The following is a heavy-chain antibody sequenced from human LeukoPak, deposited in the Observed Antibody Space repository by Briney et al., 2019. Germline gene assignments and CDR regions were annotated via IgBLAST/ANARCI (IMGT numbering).Heavy chain of an antibody. J-gene: IGHJ4*02. CDR2: ISSSSSTI. V-gene: IGHV3-48*01. D-gene: IGHD6-13*01. CDR1: GFTFSSYS. Sequence: GGSLRLSCAASGFTFSSYSMNWVRQAPGKGLEWVSYISSSSSTIYYADSVKGRFTISRDNAKNSLYLQMNSLRAEDTAVYYCAKAPPSVAGTFEYYFDYWGQGTLVTASS. CDR3: AKAPPSVAGTFEYYFDY.